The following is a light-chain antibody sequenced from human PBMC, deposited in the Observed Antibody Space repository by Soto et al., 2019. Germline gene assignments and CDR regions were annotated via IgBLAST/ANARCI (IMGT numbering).Light chain of an antibody. J-gene: IGLJ2*01. CDR3: QSYDSRLSGSV. CDR1: SSNIGAGYD. Sequence: QSVLTQPPSVSGAPGQRVTITCTGSSSNIGAGYDIHWYQHLQGTAPKLLIYGNTNRPSGVPDRFSGSKSGTSVSLAITGLQAEDEADDYCQSYDSRLSGSVFGGGTKLTVL. CDR2: GNT. V-gene: IGLV1-40*01.